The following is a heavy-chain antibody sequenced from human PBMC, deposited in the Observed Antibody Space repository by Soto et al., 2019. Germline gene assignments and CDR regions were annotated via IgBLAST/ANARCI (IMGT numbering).Heavy chain of an antibody. CDR1: GGSISSYY. J-gene: IGHJ4*02. Sequence: SETLSLTCTVSGGSISSYYWSWIRQPPGKGLEWIGYIYYSGSTNYNPSLKSRVTISVDTSKNQFSLKLSSVTAADTAVYYCARLRSGDDYDILTGYYKTEPANPLFDYWGQGTLVTVSS. CDR2: IYYSGST. D-gene: IGHD3-9*01. V-gene: IGHV4-59*08. CDR3: ARLRSGDDYDILTGYYKTEPANPLFDY.